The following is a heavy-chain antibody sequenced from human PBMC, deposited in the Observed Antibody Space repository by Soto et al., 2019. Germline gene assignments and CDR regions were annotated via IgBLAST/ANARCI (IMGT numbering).Heavy chain of an antibody. CDR3: ARSLLLWFGELSRRGGYYYCLDV. D-gene: IGHD3-10*01. V-gene: IGHV4-34*01. CDR2: INHCGST. Sequence: QVQLQQWGAGLLKPSETLSLTCAVYGGSFSGYYWSWIRQTPGQGLVWIGEINHCGSTNYNRSLKSRVTTLVDTPKNQFSLKLSSVTAADAAVYYCARSLLLWFGELSRRGGYYYCLDVWGKGTTVTVSS. J-gene: IGHJ6*03. CDR1: GGSFSGYY.